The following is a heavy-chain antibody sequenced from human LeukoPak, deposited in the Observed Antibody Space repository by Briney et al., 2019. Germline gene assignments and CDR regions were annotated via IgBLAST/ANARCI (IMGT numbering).Heavy chain of an antibody. Sequence: PGGSLRLSCAASGFTFSSYGMHWVRQAPGKGLEWVAFISYDGSNKYYADSVKGRFTVSRDSSKNTLYLQMNSLRAEDTAVYYCAKIRGERWLQFEHFDYWGQGTLVTVSS. J-gene: IGHJ4*02. D-gene: IGHD5-24*01. CDR1: GFTFSSYG. V-gene: IGHV3-30*18. CDR2: ISYDGSNK. CDR3: AKIRGERWLQFEHFDY.